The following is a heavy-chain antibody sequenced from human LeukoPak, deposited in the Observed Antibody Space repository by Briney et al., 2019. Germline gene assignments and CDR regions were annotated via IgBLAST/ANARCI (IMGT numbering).Heavy chain of an antibody. CDR1: GGSISSSSYY. CDR3: ASQAILAAADTDY. Sequence: PSETLSLTCTVSGGSISSSSYYWGWIRQPPGKGLECIGSIYHSGTTYHNPSLKSRVTISVDTSKNQFSLKLSSVTAADTAIYYCASQAILAAADTDYWGQGTLVTVSS. J-gene: IGHJ4*02. D-gene: IGHD6-13*01. V-gene: IGHV4-39*01. CDR2: IYHSGTT.